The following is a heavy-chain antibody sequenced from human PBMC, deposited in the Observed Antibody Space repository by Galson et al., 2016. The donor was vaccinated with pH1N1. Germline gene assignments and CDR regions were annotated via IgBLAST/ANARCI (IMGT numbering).Heavy chain of an antibody. V-gene: IGHV4-4*02. D-gene: IGHD4-17*01. CDR2: IHYSGST. Sequence: LSLTCIVSGDSASSEIWWTWVRQPPGKALEWIGEIHYSGSTNFHPALGSRVAMSVDVSRNIFSLDLGSVTAADTAVYYCAEGRHYGDSQPFDYWGQGILVTVSS. J-gene: IGHJ4*02. CDR1: GDSASSEIW. CDR3: AEGRHYGDSQPFDY.